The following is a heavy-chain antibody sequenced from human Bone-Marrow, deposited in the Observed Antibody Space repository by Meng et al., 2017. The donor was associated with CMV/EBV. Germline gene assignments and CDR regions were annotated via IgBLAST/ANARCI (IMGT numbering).Heavy chain of an antibody. CDR1: GFTFSNAC. Sequence: SCAASGFTFSNACLTWVRQAPGKGLECIGRIKSKTDGGTTDYAAPVKGRFTISRDDSKNTLYLQMNSLKTEDTAVYYCARLWDKWNDLWGQGTLVTVSS. J-gene: IGHJ4*02. CDR3: ARLWDKWNDL. D-gene: IGHD1-1*01. CDR2: IKSKTDGGTT. V-gene: IGHV3-15*01.